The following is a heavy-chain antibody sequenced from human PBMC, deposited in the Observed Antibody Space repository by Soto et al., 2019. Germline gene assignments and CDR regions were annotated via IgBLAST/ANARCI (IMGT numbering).Heavy chain of an antibody. CDR1: GYDFSSYW. D-gene: IGHD2-2*01. CDR2: IYPGDSDT. V-gene: IGHV5-51*01. CDR3: ARGYCTTTICDPWFDP. J-gene: IGHJ5*02. Sequence: ESLTISCQGSGYDFSSYWIAWVRQMPGKGLEWMGIIYPGDSDTRYSPSFQGQVTISVDKSITTAYLQWSSLKASDTAMYYCARGYCTTTICDPWFDPWGQGTLVTVSS.